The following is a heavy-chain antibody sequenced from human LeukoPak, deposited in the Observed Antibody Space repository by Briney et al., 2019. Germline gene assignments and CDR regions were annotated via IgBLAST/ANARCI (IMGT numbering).Heavy chain of an antibody. CDR2: INPNSGGT. CDR3: AAILDAQYAFDI. J-gene: IGHJ3*02. D-gene: IGHD2-15*01. Sequence: ASVKVSCKASGYTFTGYYMHWVRQAPGQGLEWMGWINPNSGGTNYAQKFQGRVTMTRDTSISTAYMELSRLRSDDTAVYYCAAILDAQYAFDIWGQGTMVTVSS. V-gene: IGHV1-2*02. CDR1: GYTFTGYY.